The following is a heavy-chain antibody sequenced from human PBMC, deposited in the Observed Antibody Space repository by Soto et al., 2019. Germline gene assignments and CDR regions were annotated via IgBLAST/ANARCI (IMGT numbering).Heavy chain of an antibody. Sequence: PSETLSLTCTVSGGSISSGGYYWGWIRQPPGKGLEWIGSIYHSGSTYYNPSLKSRVTISVDTSKNQFSLKLSSVTAADTAVYYCAREGRGSSWPYPNWFDPWGQGTLVTSPQ. D-gene: IGHD6-13*01. CDR3: AREGRGSSWPYPNWFDP. CDR2: IYHSGST. CDR1: GGSISSGGYY. J-gene: IGHJ5*02. V-gene: IGHV4-39*07.